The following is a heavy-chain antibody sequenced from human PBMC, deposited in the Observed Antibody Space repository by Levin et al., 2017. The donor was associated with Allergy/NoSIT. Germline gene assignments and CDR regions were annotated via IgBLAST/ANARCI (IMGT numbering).Heavy chain of an antibody. CDR3: TTDPTGCITMVRGVIRGFDY. V-gene: IGHV3-15*01. J-gene: IGHJ4*02. D-gene: IGHD3-10*01. Sequence: PGGSLRLSCAASGFTFSNAWMSWVRQAPGKGLEWVGRIKSKTDGGTTDYAAPVKGRFTISRDDSKNTLYLQMNSLKTEDTAVYYCTTDPTGCITMVRGVIRGFDYWGQGTLVTVSS. CDR1: GFTFSNAW. CDR2: IKSKTDGGTT.